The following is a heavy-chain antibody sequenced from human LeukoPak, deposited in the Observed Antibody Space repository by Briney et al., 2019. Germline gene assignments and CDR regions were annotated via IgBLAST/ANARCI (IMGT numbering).Heavy chain of an antibody. J-gene: IGHJ6*04. CDR2: INHSGST. V-gene: IGHV4-34*01. CDR1: GGSFSGYY. Sequence: SETLSLTCAVYGGSFSGYYWSWIRQPPGKGLEWIGEINHSGSTNYSPSLKSRVTISVDTSKNQFSLKLSSVTAADTAVYYCARFGGGYYYYGMDVWGKGTTVTVSS. CDR3: ARFGGGYYYYGMDV. D-gene: IGHD3-16*01.